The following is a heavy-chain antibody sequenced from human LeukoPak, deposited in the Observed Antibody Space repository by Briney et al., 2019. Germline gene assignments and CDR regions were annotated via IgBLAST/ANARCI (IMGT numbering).Heavy chain of an antibody. J-gene: IGHJ4*02. V-gene: IGHV3-66*01. D-gene: IGHD3-9*01. Sequence: GGSLRLSCAASGFTVSSNYMSWVRQAPGKGLEWVSVIYSGGSTYYADSVKGRFTISRDNSKNTLYLQMNSLRAEDTAVYYCARFPTLRTHYYDILTGWDYWGQGTLVTVSS. CDR1: GFTVSSNY. CDR2: IYSGGST. CDR3: ARFPTLRTHYYDILTGWDY.